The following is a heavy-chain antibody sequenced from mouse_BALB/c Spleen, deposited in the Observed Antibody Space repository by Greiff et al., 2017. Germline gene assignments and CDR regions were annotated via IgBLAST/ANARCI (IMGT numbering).Heavy chain of an antibody. CDR2: INSNGGST. V-gene: IGHV5-6-3*01. CDR3: ARVYYGSSSSWFAY. J-gene: IGHJ3*01. D-gene: IGHD1-1*01. CDR1: GFTFSSYG. Sequence: EVNLVESGGGLVQPGGSLKLSCAASGFTFSSYGMSWVRQTPDKRLELVATINSNGGSTYYPDSVKGRFTISRDNAKNTLYLQMSSLKSEDTAMYYCARVYYGSSSSWFAYWGQGTLVTVSA.